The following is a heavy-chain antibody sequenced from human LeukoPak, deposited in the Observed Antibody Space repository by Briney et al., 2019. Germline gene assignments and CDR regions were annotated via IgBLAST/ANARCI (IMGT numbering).Heavy chain of an antibody. Sequence: GGSLRLSCAASGFTFNSYDMNWVRQAPGKGLEWVSYISSSGSTIYYADSVKGRFTISRDNAKNSLYLQMNSLRAEDTAVYYCARGGLRAYYYGSGSYFDYWGQGTLVTVSS. J-gene: IGHJ4*02. CDR1: GFTFNSYD. V-gene: IGHV3-48*03. CDR3: ARGGLRAYYYGSGSYFDY. D-gene: IGHD3-10*01. CDR2: ISSSGSTI.